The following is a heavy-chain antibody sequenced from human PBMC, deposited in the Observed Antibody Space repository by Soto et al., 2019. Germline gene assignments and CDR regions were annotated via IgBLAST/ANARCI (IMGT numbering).Heavy chain of an antibody. J-gene: IGHJ4*02. Sequence: SVKVSCKASGGTFSSYTISWVRQAPGQGLEWMGRIIPILGIANYAQKFQGRVTITADKSTSTAYMELSSLRSEDTAVYYCARVTMVRGKNDYSGQGTLVTVSS. CDR2: IIPILGIA. CDR3: ARVTMVRGKNDY. CDR1: GGTFSSYT. V-gene: IGHV1-69*02. D-gene: IGHD3-10*01.